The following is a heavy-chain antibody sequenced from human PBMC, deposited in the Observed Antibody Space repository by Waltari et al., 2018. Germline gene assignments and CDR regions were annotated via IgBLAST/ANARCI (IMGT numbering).Heavy chain of an antibody. CDR2: IKTNGDT. J-gene: IGHJ6*02. V-gene: IGHV3-23*01. Sequence: EVQLLESGGDLVRPGGSLRLSCEASGLTFSSYAMNWVRQAPGEGLEWVSMIKTNGDTDYADSVKGRFTISRDNSKSTLFLQMNSLRAEDTAVYYCASSGSYSHRTRMDVWGQGTKVTVSS. CDR3: ASSGSYSHRTRMDV. CDR1: GLTFSSYA. D-gene: IGHD1-26*01.